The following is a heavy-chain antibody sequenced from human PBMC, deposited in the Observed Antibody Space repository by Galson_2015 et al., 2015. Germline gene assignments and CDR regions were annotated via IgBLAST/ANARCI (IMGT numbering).Heavy chain of an antibody. D-gene: IGHD3-10*01. CDR2: ISAGGENI. V-gene: IGHV3-23*01. CDR3: ARKPSYKNWFEA. Sequence: SLRLSCAASGFTFSDYAMIWARQAPGEGLEWVSAISAGGENIFYAESVKGRVTISRDNFKNTLYLQMNSLRAEDTAIYYCARKPSYKNWFEAWGQGTLVTVSS. CDR1: GFTFSDYA. J-gene: IGHJ5*02.